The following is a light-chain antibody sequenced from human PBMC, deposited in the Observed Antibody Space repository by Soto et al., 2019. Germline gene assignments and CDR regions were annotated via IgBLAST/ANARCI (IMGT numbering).Light chain of an antibody. CDR3: KQRQT. J-gene: IGKJ1*01. CDR2: AAS. V-gene: IGKV1-39*01. Sequence: DIQMTQSPSSLSASVGDRVTITCRASQGISSYLYLYQQKPGKAPKLLIYAASSLQSGIPSRFSGSGSGTDFTLINSRMHAEDYGLYYCKQRQTFGQGTKVEIK. CDR1: QGISSY.